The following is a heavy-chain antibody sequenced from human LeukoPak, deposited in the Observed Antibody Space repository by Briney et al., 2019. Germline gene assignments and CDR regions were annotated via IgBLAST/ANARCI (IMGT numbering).Heavy chain of an antibody. CDR1: GFTFSNYW. CDR3: ARKAPTGPGAFDI. J-gene: IGHJ3*02. D-gene: IGHD4-17*01. Sequence: GGSLRLSCAASGFTFSNYWMSWVRQAPGKGLEWVANIKQDGSEKYYVDSVKGRFTISRDNAKNSLYLQMNSLRAEETAVYYCARKAPTGPGAFDIWGQGTMVTVSS. V-gene: IGHV3-7*01. CDR2: IKQDGSEK.